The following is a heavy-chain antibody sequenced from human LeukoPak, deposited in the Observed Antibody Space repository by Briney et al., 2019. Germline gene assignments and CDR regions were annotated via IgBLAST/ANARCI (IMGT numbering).Heavy chain of an antibody. CDR3: ARDMPHNYGGNVIWFDP. CDR1: GGTFSSYA. J-gene: IGHJ5*02. D-gene: IGHD4-23*01. V-gene: IGHV1-69*13. Sequence: SVKVSCKASGGTFSSYAISWVRQAPGQGLEWMGGIIPIFGTANYAQKFQGRVTITADESTSTAYMELSSLRSEDTAVYYCARDMPHNYGGNVIWFDPWGQGTLVTVSS. CDR2: IIPIFGTA.